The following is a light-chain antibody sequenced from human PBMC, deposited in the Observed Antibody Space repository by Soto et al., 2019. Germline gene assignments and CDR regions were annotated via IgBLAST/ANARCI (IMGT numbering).Light chain of an antibody. CDR3: AAWDDSLSVRV. CDR2: RDN. Sequence: QSVLTQPPSASGTPGQRVTISCSGSSSNIGRSYVYWYQQLPGTAPKLLIYRDNQRPSGVPDRFSGSKSGTSASLAISGLRSEDEGDYYCAAWDDSLSVRVFGGGTKLTVL. CDR1: SSNIGRSY. J-gene: IGLJ3*02. V-gene: IGLV1-47*01.